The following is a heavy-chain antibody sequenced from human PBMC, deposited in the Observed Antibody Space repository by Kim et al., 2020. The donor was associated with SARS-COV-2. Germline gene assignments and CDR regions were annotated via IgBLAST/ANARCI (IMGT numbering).Heavy chain of an antibody. CDR1: GFTFSDYW. CDR3: ARDRAGGTPFDI. D-gene: IGHD6-13*01. CDR2: ISSDGSSI. V-gene: IGHV3-74*01. J-gene: IGHJ4*02. Sequence: GGSLRLSCAATGFTFSDYWMHWVRQTPGEGLVWVARISSDGSSITYADSMRGRFIAYRDNPRNTVYLQMVSLRVDDTAVYYCARDRAGGTPFDIWGQGALVTVSS.